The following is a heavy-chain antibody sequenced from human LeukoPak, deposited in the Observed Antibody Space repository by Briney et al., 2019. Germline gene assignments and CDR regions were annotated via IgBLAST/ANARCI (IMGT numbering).Heavy chain of an antibody. D-gene: IGHD3-16*01. Sequence: SETLSLTCTVSGGSISSGGYYWSWIRQHPGKGLEWIGYIYYSGSTYYNPSLKSRVTISVDTSKNQFSLKLSSVTAADTAVYYCARVMITFGGVRVGYYGMDVWGQGTTVTVSS. CDR2: IYYSGST. J-gene: IGHJ6*02. CDR1: GGSISSGGYY. V-gene: IGHV4-31*03. CDR3: ARVMITFGGVRVGYYGMDV.